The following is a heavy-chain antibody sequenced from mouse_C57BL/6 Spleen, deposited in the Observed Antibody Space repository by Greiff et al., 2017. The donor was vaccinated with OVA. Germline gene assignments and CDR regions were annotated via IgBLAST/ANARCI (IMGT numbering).Heavy chain of an antibody. CDR2: IWSDGST. V-gene: IGHV2-6-1*01. CDR1: GFSLTSYG. Sequence: VQGVESGPGLVAPSQSLSITCTVSGFSLTSYGVRWVRQPPGKGLEWLVVIWSDGSTTYNSALKSRLSISKDNSKSQVFLKMNSLHTDDTAMYYCARHYYGSSYWYFDVWGTGTTVTVSS. J-gene: IGHJ1*03. D-gene: IGHD1-1*01. CDR3: ARHYYGSSYWYFDV.